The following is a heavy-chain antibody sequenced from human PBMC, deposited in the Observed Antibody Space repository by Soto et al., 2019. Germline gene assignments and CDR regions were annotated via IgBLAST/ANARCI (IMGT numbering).Heavy chain of an antibody. CDR2: MSPNNGNT. CDR1: GYTFTSYD. V-gene: IGHV1-8*01. D-gene: IGHD3-22*01. J-gene: IGHJ3*02. Sequence: ASVKVSCKASGYTFTSYDINWVRQATGQGLEWVGRMSPNNGNTGYAQKFQGRVTMTRSTSMSTAYMELSSLRSEDTAVYYCAVSYYYDTCNSYADAFDILGHGTMLTVSS. CDR3: AVSYYYDTCNSYADAFDI.